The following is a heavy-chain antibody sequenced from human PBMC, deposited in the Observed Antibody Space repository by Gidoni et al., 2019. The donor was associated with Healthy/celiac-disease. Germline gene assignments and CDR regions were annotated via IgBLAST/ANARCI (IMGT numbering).Heavy chain of an antibody. CDR1: GFTFSSYS. Sequence: EVQLVESGGGLVKPGGSLRLSCAASGFTFSSYSMNWVRQAPGKGLEWVSSISSSSSYIYYADSVKGRFTISRDNAKNSLYLQMNSLRAEDTAVYYCARDSARNLNWFDPWGQGTLVTVSS. CDR3: ARDSARNLNWFDP. J-gene: IGHJ5*02. V-gene: IGHV3-21*01. D-gene: IGHD4-4*01. CDR2: ISSSSSYI.